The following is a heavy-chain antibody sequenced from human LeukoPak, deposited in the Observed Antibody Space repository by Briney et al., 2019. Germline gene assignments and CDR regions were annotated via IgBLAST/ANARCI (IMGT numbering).Heavy chain of an antibody. CDR1: GFTFSSYA. D-gene: IGHD2-8*01. V-gene: IGHV3-23*01. CDR3: AKGKINHDGVFDI. J-gene: IGHJ3*02. Sequence: GGSLRLSCAASGFTFSSYAMSWVRQTPGKGLEWVSSIGAWIPGTHYADSVTGRFTISRDNSKKTLYLQMNSLRADDTAVYYCAKGKINHDGVFDIWGQGTLVTVSS. CDR2: IGAWIPGT.